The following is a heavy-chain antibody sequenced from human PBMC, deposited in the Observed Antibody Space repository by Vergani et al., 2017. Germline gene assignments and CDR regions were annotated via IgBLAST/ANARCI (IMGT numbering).Heavy chain of an antibody. D-gene: IGHD2-15*01. CDR1: GFTFSSYS. CDR3: EKDLARAPREGYCSGGSCYSWFDP. J-gene: IGHJ5*02. CDR2: ISSSSSTI. V-gene: IGHV3-48*04. Sequence: EVQLVESGGGLVQPGGSLRLSCAASGFTFSSYSMNWVRQAPGKGLEWVSYISSSSSTIYYADSVKGRFTISRDNAKNSLYLQMNSLRAEDTAVYYCEKDLARAPREGYCSGGSCYSWFDPWGQGTLVTVSS.